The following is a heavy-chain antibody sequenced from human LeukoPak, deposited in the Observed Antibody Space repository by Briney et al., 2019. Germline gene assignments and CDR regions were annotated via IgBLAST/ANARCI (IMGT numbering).Heavy chain of an antibody. V-gene: IGHV3-66*01. CDR3: ATAINDYGDYDSYFDY. J-gene: IGHJ4*02. CDR2: IYSGGRT. CDR1: GFTVSRNY. Sequence: GGSLRLSCAASGFTVSRNYMSWVRQAPGKGLEWVSVIYSGGRTYYADSVKGRFTISRDNAKNSLYLQMNSLRAEDTAVYYCATAINDYGDYDSYFDYWGQGTLVTVSS. D-gene: IGHD4-17*01.